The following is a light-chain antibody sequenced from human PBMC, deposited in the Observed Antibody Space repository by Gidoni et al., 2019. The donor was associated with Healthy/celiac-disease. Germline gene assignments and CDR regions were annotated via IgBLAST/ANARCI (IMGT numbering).Light chain of an antibody. CDR3: QQSYSPRT. CDR2: AAS. J-gene: IGKJ1*01. CDR1: QSISSY. Sequence: DIKMTQSPSSLSASVGDRVTITCRASQSISSYLNWYQQKPGKAPKLLIYAASSLQSGAPSRFSGSGSGTDFTLTISSLQPEDFATYYCQQSYSPRTFXQXTKVEIK. V-gene: IGKV1-39*01.